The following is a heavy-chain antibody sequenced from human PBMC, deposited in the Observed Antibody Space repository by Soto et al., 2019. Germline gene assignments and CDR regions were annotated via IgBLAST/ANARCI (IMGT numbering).Heavy chain of an antibody. V-gene: IGHV4-59*12. CDR3: ARDQSGSSTSCYRAFDS. Sequence: SETLSLTCTVSGGSISSYYWSWIRQPPEKGLEWIGYIYYSGSTNYNPSLKSRVTISVDTSKNQFSLKLSSVTAADTAVYYCARDQSGSSTSCYRAFDSWGQGTMVTVSS. CDR2: IYYSGST. J-gene: IGHJ3*02. D-gene: IGHD2-2*02. CDR1: GGSISSYY.